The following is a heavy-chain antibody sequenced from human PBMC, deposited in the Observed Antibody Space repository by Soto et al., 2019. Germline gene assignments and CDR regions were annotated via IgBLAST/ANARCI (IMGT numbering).Heavy chain of an antibody. D-gene: IGHD6-6*01. V-gene: IGHV4-59*01. CDR1: GGSISSYY. CDR2: IYYSGST. Sequence: PSETLSLTCTVSGGSISSYYWSWIRQPPGKGLEWIGYIYYSGSTNYNPSLKSRVTISVDTSKNQFSLKLSSVTAADTAVYYCARDTSIAARRSFGDYYGMDVWGQGTTVTVSS. CDR3: ARDTSIAARRSFGDYYGMDV. J-gene: IGHJ6*02.